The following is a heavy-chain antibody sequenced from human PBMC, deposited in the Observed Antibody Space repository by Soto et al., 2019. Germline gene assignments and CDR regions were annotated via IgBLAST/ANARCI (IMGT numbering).Heavy chain of an antibody. Sequence: QVLLVESGGGLGKPGGSLRLSCVGSGFIVSDHYMTWIRQAPGKGLEWISYISSSGTTIYYADSVKGRFTISRDSAKNSLDLQMTRLIGDDTAVYFCARATYSGLGLDSWGQGTRVTVAS. D-gene: IGHD5-12*01. CDR2: ISSSGTTI. J-gene: IGHJ4*02. CDR3: ARATYSGLGLDS. CDR1: GFIVSDHY. V-gene: IGHV3-11*01.